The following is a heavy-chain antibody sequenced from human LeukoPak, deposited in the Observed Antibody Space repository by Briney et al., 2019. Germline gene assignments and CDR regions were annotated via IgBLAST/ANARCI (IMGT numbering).Heavy chain of an antibody. V-gene: IGHV4-38-2*02. CDR1: GYSITSAYY. D-gene: IGHD2-2*01. CDR3: ARVARCTSCFDVDY. Sequence: SETLSLTCTVSGYSITSAYYWGWIRRPPGKGLEWIGSFFLKGSTYYNPSLKRRVTISVERSKNKFSLTLSSVTAADTAVYYCARVARCTSCFDVDYWGQGTLVTVSS. CDR2: FFLKGST. J-gene: IGHJ4*02.